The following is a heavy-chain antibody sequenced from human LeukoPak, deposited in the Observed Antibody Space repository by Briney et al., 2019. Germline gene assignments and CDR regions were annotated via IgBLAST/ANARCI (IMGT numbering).Heavy chain of an antibody. Sequence: SETLSLTCTVSGGSISSYYWSSIRQPPGKGLEWIGYIYYSGSTNYNPSLKSRVTISVDTSKNQFSLKLSSVTAADTPVYYCAFERLGRVDYWGQGTLVTVSS. CDR3: AFERLGRVDY. J-gene: IGHJ4*02. CDR2: IYYSGST. V-gene: IGHV4-59*01. CDR1: GGSISSYY. D-gene: IGHD1-1*01.